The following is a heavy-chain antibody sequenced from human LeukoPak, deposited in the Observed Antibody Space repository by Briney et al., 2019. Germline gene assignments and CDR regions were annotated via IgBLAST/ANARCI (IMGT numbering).Heavy chain of an antibody. CDR3: ARDKIAVAGSPRSDY. V-gene: IGHV3-21*01. D-gene: IGHD6-19*01. J-gene: IGHJ4*02. Sequence: PGGSLRLSCAASGFTFSSYSMNWVRQAPGKGLEWVSSISSSSSYIYYADSVKGRFTISRDNAKNSLYLQMSSLRAEDTAVYYCARDKIAVAGSPRSDYWGQGTLVTVSS. CDR2: ISSSSSYI. CDR1: GFTFSSYS.